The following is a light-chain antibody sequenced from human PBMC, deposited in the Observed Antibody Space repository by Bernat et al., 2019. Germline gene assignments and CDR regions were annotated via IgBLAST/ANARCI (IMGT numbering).Light chain of an antibody. Sequence: QSALTQPASVSGSPGQSITISCTGTSSDVGVYNYVSWYQQHPGKAPRLMIYAVSSRPSGVSNRFSGSKSGNTASLTISGLQPEDEADYYCSSLTTSTTLGFGGGTKLTVL. J-gene: IGLJ2*01. CDR3: SSLTTSTTLG. CDR2: AVS. CDR1: SSDVGVYNY. V-gene: IGLV2-14*03.